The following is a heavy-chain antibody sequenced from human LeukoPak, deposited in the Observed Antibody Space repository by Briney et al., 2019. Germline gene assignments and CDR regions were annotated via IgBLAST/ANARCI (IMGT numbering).Heavy chain of an antibody. J-gene: IGHJ4*02. CDR2: IYSRGDT. CDR1: EFIVSINY. D-gene: IGHD6-13*01. V-gene: IGHV3-53*01. CDR3: ARFIAAPYYFDY. Sequence: GGSLRLSCAASEFIVSINYMTWVRQAPGKGLEWVSLIYSRGDTKYADSVKGRFTISRDNAKNSLYLQMNSLRAEDTAVYYCARFIAAPYYFDYWGRGTLVTVSS.